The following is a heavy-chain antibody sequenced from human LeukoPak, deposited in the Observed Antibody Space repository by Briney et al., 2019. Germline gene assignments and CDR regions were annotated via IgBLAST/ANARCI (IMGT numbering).Heavy chain of an antibody. CDR2: ISASGAVP. J-gene: IGHJ4*02. CDR1: GFRFDSFY. Sequence: GRSLRLSCAPSGFRFDSFYMGWIRQVPGKGLDYIALISASGAVPYYAESVKGRFTISRDNAKNSVSLQMNSLSADDTAIYYCARSLIVASEDYWGQGTQVTVSS. D-gene: IGHD3-22*01. CDR3: ARSLIVASEDY. V-gene: IGHV3-11*04.